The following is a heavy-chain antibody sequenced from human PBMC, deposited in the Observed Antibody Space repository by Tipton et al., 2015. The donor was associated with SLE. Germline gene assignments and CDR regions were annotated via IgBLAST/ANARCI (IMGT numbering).Heavy chain of an antibody. V-gene: IGHV4-34*01. J-gene: IGHJ4*02. D-gene: IGHD6-13*01. CDR3: ATRGSSSWYFFDY. Sequence: TLSLTCAVYGGSISAYYWSWIRQPPGKGLEWIGEISHTGSTNFNPSLKGRVAISADTSKRQFSLKLSSVTAADTAVYYCATRGSSSWYFFDYWGQGTLVTVSS. CDR2: ISHTGST. CDR1: GGSISAYY.